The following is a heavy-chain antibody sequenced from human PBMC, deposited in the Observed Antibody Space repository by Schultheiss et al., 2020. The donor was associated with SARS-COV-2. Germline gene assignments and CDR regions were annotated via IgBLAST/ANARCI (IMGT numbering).Heavy chain of an antibody. J-gene: IGHJ6*02. CDR1: GGSISSYY. D-gene: IGHD5-18*01. CDR2: IYHSGRT. CDR3: ARVDLETALVGGLDV. V-gene: IGHV4-59*08. Sequence: SETLSLTCTVSGGSISSYYWSWIRQHPGKGLEWIGYIYHSGRTNYSPSLKSRVTISLDTSKNHFFLKLTSVTAADTAVYFCARVDLETALVGGLDVWGQGSTVTVSS.